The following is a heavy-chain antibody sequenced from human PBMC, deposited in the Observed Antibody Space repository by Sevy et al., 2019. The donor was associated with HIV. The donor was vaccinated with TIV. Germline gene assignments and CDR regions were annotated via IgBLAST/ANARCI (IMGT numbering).Heavy chain of an antibody. CDR3: AKWSELPSSPFDY. CDR1: GFTFSNYA. J-gene: IGHJ4*02. D-gene: IGHD1-26*01. CDR2: ISGSGGST. Sequence: GESLKISCAASGFTFSNYAMSWVRQAPGKGLEWVSAISGSGGSTYYADSVKGRFTISRDNSKNTLLLQMNSLRAEDTAVYFCAKWSELPSSPFDYWGQGTLVTVSS. V-gene: IGHV3-23*01.